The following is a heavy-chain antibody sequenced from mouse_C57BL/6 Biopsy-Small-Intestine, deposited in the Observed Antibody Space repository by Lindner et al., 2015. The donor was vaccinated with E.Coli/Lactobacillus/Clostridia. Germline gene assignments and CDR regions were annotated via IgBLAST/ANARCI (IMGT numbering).Heavy chain of an antibody. CDR2: IDPSDSET. J-gene: IGHJ3*01. D-gene: IGHD2-10*01. CDR3: ARTYDGSSWFVY. Sequence: VQLQESGAEMVRPGASVKLSCKASGYTFTSYWMHWVKQRPGQGLEWIGKIDPSDSETHYNQKFKDKATLTVDKSSSTAYMQLNSLTSEDSAVYYCARTYDGSSWFVYWGQGTLVTVSA. CDR1: GYTFTSYW. V-gene: IGHV1-52*01.